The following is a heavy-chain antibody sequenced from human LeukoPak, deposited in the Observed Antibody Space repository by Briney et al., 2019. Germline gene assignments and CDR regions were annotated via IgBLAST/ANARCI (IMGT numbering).Heavy chain of an antibody. Sequence: GGSLRLSCAASGFTFSNYNMNWVRQAPGKGLEWVSSIRSSTTYVYYADSVKGRFTISRDNAKNSLYLQMNSLRAEDTAVYYCARGQRYYDSRARAGLDYWGQGTLVTVSS. CDR1: GFTFSNYN. J-gene: IGHJ4*02. CDR3: ARGQRYYDSRARAGLDY. CDR2: IRSSTTYV. D-gene: IGHD3-22*01. V-gene: IGHV3-21*01.